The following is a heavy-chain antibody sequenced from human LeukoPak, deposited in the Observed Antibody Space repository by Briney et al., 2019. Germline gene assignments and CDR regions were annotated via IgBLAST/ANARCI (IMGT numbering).Heavy chain of an antibody. J-gene: IGHJ4*02. V-gene: IGHV5-51*01. CDR3: VRLLSSAYGSPLGY. Sequence: GESLKISCKGSGYSFISYWIAWVRQMPGKGLEWMGIIYPGDSDTRYSPSFQGQVTISADKSISTAYLQWSSLEASDTAMYYCVRLLSSAYGSPLGYWGQGTLVTVTS. CDR2: IYPGDSDT. D-gene: IGHD3-16*01. CDR1: GYSFISYW.